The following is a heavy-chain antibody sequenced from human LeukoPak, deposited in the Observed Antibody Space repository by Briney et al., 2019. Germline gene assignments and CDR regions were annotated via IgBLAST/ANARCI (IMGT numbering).Heavy chain of an antibody. CDR2: IYYSGST. J-gene: IGHJ5*02. Sequence: SETLSLTCTVSGVSISSYYWSWIRQPPGKGLEWIGYIYYSGSTNYNPSLKSRVTISVDTSKNQFSLKLSSVTAAETAVYYCARAPGVVVPAATGWFDPWGQGTLVTVSS. CDR3: ARAPGVVVPAATGWFDP. CDR1: GVSISSYY. D-gene: IGHD2-2*01. V-gene: IGHV4-59*01.